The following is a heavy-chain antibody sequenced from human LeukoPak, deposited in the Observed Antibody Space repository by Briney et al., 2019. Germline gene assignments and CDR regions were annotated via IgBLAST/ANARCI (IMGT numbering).Heavy chain of an antibody. V-gene: IGHV4-31*03. CDR3: ARGSRVRPVDY. J-gene: IGHJ4*02. Sequence: SETLSLTCTVSGGSISSGGYYWSWIRQHPGKGLEWIGYIYYSGSTYYNPSLKSRVTISVDTSTNQFSLIVHSVTAADTGIYYCARGSRVRPVDYWGQGTLVTVSS. CDR1: GGSISSGGYY. CDR2: IYYSGST. D-gene: IGHD3-10*01.